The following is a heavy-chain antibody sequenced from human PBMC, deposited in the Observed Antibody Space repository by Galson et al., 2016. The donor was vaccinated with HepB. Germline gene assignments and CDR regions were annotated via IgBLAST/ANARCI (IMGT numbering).Heavy chain of an antibody. CDR2: IRSSSSNI. CDR1: GFTFSSYS. CDR3: ARDRVSGDFWSGYYTGIGMDV. D-gene: IGHD3-3*01. Sequence: SLRLSCAASGFTFSSYSMNWVRQAPGKGLEWVSYIRSSSSNIYYADSVKGRFTISRDNAKNSLYLQMNSLRDEDTAVYYCARDRVSGDFWSGYYTGIGMDVWGQGTTVTVSS. V-gene: IGHV3-48*02. J-gene: IGHJ6*02.